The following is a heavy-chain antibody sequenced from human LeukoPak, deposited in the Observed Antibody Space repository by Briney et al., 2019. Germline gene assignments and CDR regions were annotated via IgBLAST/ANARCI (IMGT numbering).Heavy chain of an antibody. CDR1: GYTFTSYG. CDR2: ISAYNGNT. Sequence: GASVKVSCKASGYTFTSYGISWVRQAPGQGLEWMGWISAYNGNTNYAQKLQGRVTMTTDTSASTVYMELSSLTSEDTALYYCARDDCGDTCYPGGYWGQGTLVTVSS. V-gene: IGHV1-18*01. CDR3: ARDDCGDTCYPGGY. D-gene: IGHD2-21*01. J-gene: IGHJ4*02.